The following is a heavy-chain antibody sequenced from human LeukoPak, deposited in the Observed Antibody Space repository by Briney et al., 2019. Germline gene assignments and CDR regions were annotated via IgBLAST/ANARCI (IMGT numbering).Heavy chain of an antibody. Sequence: GGSLRLSCAASGFTFSSYGMNWVRQAPGKGLEWVSIISGSSGSTHYADSVKGRFTISRDNSKNTLYLQMNSLRAEDTAVYYCAREVRGSSSRYYYYMDVWGKGTTVTISS. CDR2: ISGSSGST. D-gene: IGHD1-26*01. CDR1: GFTFSSYG. CDR3: AREVRGSSSRYYYYMDV. J-gene: IGHJ6*03. V-gene: IGHV3-23*01.